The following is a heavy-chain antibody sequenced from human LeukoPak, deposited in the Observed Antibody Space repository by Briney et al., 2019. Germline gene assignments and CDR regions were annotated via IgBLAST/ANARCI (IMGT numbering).Heavy chain of an antibody. D-gene: IGHD6-6*01. CDR3: AQPWEYSSSSDAFDI. Sequence: GGSLRLSCAASGFTFSSYAMHWVRQAPGKGLEWVAVISYDGSNKYYADSVKGRFTISRDNSKNTLYLQKNSLRAEDTAVYYCAQPWEYSSSSDAFDIWGQGTMVTVSS. V-gene: IGHV3-30-3*01. J-gene: IGHJ3*02. CDR2: ISYDGSNK. CDR1: GFTFSSYA.